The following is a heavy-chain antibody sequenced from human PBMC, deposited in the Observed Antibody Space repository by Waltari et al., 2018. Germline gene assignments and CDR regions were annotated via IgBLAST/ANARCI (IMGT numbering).Heavy chain of an antibody. D-gene: IGHD3-10*01. CDR1: GGSFTSGYS. CDR2: ITDSGST. CDR3: ARVSLRRGFGPYWYFDL. V-gene: IGHV4-34*01. J-gene: IGHJ2*01. Sequence: QVQLQQWGAGLLKPSETLSLTCAVYGGSFTSGYSWSWIRQPPGKGLEWIGEITDSGSTTDIPSLKSRVTMSVDTSKNQFSLELNSVTAADMAVYYCARVSLRRGFGPYWYFDLWGRGTLVTVSS.